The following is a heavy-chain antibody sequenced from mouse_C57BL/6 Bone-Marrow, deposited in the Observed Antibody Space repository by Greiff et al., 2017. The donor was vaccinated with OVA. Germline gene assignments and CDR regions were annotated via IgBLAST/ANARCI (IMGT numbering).Heavy chain of an antibody. D-gene: IGHD4-1*01. CDR1: GYTFTSYW. J-gene: IGHJ4*01. Sequence: VQLQQPGAELVKPGASVKMSCKASGYTFTSYWITWVKQRPGQGLEWIGDIYPGSGSTNYNEKFKSKATLTVDTSSSTAYMQLSSLTSEDSAVYYCARESLGRDYAMDYWGQGTSVTVSS. CDR2: IYPGSGST. CDR3: ARESLGRDYAMDY. V-gene: IGHV1-55*01.